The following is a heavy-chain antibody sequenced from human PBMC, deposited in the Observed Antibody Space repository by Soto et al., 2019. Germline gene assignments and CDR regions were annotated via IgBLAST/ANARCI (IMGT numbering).Heavy chain of an antibody. CDR3: ARPRVPKRVPEIDYYYYGMDV. CDR1: GGTFSSYA. D-gene: IGHD6-13*01. CDR2: IIPIFGTA. Sequence: QVQLVQSGAEVKKPGSSVKVSCKASGGTFSSYAISWVRQAPGQGLEWMGGIIPIFGTANYAQKFQGRVTITADESTSTAYMELSSLRSEDTAVYYCARPRVPKRVPEIDYYYYGMDVWGQGTTVTVSS. J-gene: IGHJ6*02. V-gene: IGHV1-69*01.